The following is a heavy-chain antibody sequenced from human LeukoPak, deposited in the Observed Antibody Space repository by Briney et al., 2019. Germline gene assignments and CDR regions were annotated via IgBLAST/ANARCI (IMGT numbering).Heavy chain of an antibody. Sequence: PGGSLRLSCAASGFALSRYWMSWVRQAPGKGLEWVANIKQDGSEKNYVDPVKGRFTTSRDNAKNSLYLQMNSLRAEDTAVYYCTRGSGWYPDYWGQGTLVTVSS. CDR2: IKQDGSEK. CDR3: TRGSGWYPDY. D-gene: IGHD6-19*01. V-gene: IGHV3-7*04. CDR1: GFALSRYW. J-gene: IGHJ4*02.